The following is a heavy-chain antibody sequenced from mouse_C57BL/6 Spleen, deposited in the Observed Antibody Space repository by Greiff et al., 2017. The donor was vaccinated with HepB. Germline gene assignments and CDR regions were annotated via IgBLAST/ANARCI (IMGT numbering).Heavy chain of an antibody. D-gene: IGHD2-12*01. CDR2: IYPGDGDT. CDR1: GYAFSSYW. Sequence: QVQLKQSGAELVKPGASVKISCKASGYAFSSYWMNWVKQRPGKGLEWIGQIYPGDGDTNYNGKFKGKATLTADKSSSTAYMQLSSLTSEDSAVYFCARYPYDDYAMDYWGQGTSVTVSS. J-gene: IGHJ4*01. CDR3: ARYPYDDYAMDY. V-gene: IGHV1-80*01.